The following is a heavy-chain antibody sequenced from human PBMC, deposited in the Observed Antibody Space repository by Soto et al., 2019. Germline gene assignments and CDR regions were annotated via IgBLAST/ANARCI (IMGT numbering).Heavy chain of an antibody. Sequence: TRSLTCTVSGVSVSSGSYYWSWIRQPPGKGLEWIGYIYYSGSTYYNPSLKSRVTISVDTSKNQFSLKLSSVTAADTAVYYCASSTVTTTFDYWGQGTLVTV. CDR1: GVSVSSGSYY. V-gene: IGHV4-31*03. CDR3: ASSTVTTTFDY. J-gene: IGHJ4*02. D-gene: IGHD4-4*01. CDR2: IYYSGST.